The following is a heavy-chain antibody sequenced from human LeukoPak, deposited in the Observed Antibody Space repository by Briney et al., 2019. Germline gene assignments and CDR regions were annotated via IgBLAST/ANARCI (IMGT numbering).Heavy chain of an antibody. V-gene: IGHV3-43*02. D-gene: IGHD6-19*01. CDR1: GFAFDDYA. CDR3: VKGDQWLLHY. CDR2: ISGDGGSA. J-gene: IGHJ4*02. Sequence: PGGSLRLSCAASGFAFDDYAMHWVRQAPGKDLEWVSLISGDGGSAYYADSVKGRFTISRDNSKNSLYLQINSLRTEDTALYYCVKGDQWLLHYWGQGTLVTVSS.